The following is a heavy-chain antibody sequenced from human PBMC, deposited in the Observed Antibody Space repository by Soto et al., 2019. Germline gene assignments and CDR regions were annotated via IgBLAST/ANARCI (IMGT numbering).Heavy chain of an antibody. V-gene: IGHV3-49*03. D-gene: IGHD3-10*01. CDR2: IKSKAYGGTA. J-gene: IGHJ6*02. CDR1: GFIFGDYA. CDR3: SAHRSSLTMRRGITIGDYYYNGMDV. Sequence: GGSLRLSCTGSGFIFGDYAMSWFRQAPGKGLEWVGFIKSKAYGGTAEYAASVKGRFTISRDDAESIAYLQMNSLKIEDTAVYNCSAHRSSLTMRRGITIGDYYYNGMDVWGQGTTVTVSS.